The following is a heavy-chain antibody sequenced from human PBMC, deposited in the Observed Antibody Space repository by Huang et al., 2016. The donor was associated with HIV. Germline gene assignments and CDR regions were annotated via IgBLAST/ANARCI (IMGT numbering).Heavy chain of an antibody. Sequence: QIQLVQSGAEVKKPGASVKVSCKASGYNFTNYGITWVRKAPGHGLEWMGVISTVNGNTDSATKVQGRVTMTTDTPTTTAFMGLRSLRSDDTAVYYCARDLDIVVPTAPDYWGQGTLVTVSS. CDR2: ISTVNGNT. CDR1: GYNFTNYG. V-gene: IGHV1-18*01. D-gene: IGHD2-21*02. J-gene: IGHJ4*02. CDR3: ARDLDIVVPTAPDY.